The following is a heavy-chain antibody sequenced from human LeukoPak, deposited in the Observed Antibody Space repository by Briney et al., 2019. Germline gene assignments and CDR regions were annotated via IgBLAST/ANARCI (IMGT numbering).Heavy chain of an antibody. D-gene: IGHD3-22*01. J-gene: IGHJ4*02. CDR2: IKEDGSEK. Sequence: GFLRLSCAASGFTFSTYWMSWVRQAPGRGLEWVANIKEDGSEKYYGDSVKGRFTISRDNAKNSLFLQMNSLRAEDTAVYYCARDSSGYQWGQGTLVTVSS. CDR3: ARDSSGYQ. CDR1: GFTFSTYW. V-gene: IGHV3-7*01.